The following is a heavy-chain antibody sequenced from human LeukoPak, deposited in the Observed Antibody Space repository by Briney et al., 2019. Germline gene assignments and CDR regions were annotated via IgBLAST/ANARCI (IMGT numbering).Heavy chain of an antibody. Sequence: GGSLRLSCVASGFTFSSYALSWGRQAPGEGLEWVSAISGIGGSTYDADSVKGRFTISRDNSKNTLYLQMNSLRAEDTAVYYCAKVFRVVVAATGDFDYWGQRTLVTVSS. J-gene: IGHJ4*02. CDR2: ISGIGGST. CDR3: AKVFRVVVAATGDFDY. V-gene: IGHV3-23*01. CDR1: GFTFSSYA. D-gene: IGHD2-15*01.